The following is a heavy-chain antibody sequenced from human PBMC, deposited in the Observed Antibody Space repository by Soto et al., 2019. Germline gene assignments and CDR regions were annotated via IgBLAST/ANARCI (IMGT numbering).Heavy chain of an antibody. V-gene: IGHV1-69*12. CDR1: GGTFSSYA. Sequence: QVQLVQSGAEVKKPGSSVKVSCKASGGTFSSYAISWVRQAPGQGLEWMGGIIPIFGTANYAQKFQGRVTITADESTRTAYMALSSLRSEDTAVYYCARESLRGYCSGGSCYTPLFDYWGQGTLVTVSS. CDR2: IIPIFGTA. D-gene: IGHD2-15*01. J-gene: IGHJ4*02. CDR3: ARESLRGYCSGGSCYTPLFDY.